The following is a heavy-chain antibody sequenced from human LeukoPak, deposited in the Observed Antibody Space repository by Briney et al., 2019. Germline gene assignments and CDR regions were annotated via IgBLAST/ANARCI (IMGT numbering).Heavy chain of an antibody. V-gene: IGHV3-21*01. D-gene: IGHD5-18*01. CDR1: GFTFSSYS. CDR2: ISSSSSYI. J-gene: IGHJ4*02. CDR3: ARDSPRTAMPLFDY. Sequence: GGSLRLSCAASGFTFSSYSVNWVRQAPGKGLEWVSSISSSSSYIYYADSVKGRFTISRDNAKNSLYLQMNSLRAEDTAVYYCARDSPRTAMPLFDYWGQGTLVTVSS.